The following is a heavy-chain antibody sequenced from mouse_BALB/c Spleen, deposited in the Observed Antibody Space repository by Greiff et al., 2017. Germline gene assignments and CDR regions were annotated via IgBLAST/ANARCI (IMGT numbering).Heavy chain of an antibody. Sequence: EVKVVESGGGLVQPGGSMKLSCVASGFTFSNYWMNWVRQSPEKGLEWVAEIRLKSNNYATHYAESVKGRFTISRDDSKSSVYLQMNNLRAEDTGIYYCTRGYYCDYWGQGTTLTGSS. V-gene: IGHV6-6*02. CDR1: GFTFSNYW. CDR2: IRLKSNNYAT. CDR3: TRGYYCDY. J-gene: IGHJ2*01.